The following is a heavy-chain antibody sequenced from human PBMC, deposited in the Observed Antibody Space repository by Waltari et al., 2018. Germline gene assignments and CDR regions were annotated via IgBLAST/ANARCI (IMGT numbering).Heavy chain of an antibody. CDR3: ARAGRNRGLHPLSSGWFDP. CDR1: GFTFTSYE. V-gene: IGHV3-48*03. Sequence: EVQLVESGGGLVQPGGSLRLSCVASGFTFTSYEMNWVRQAPGKGLGWISYIRGGNTIYDADSVVGRFTISRDNAKNSVYLQMNSLRVEDTAIYYCARAGRNRGLHPLSSGWFDPWGQGTLVTVSS. D-gene: IGHD7-27*01. J-gene: IGHJ5*02. CDR2: IRGGNTI.